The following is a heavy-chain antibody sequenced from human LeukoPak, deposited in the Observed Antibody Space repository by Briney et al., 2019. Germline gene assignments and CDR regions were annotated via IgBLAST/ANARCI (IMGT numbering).Heavy chain of an antibody. J-gene: IGHJ6*03. D-gene: IGHD3-10*01. CDR3: ARLSAYYYGSYFYYYMDV. CDR2: IRQDESER. Sequence: PGGSLRLSCAASGFTFSSYAMHWVRQAPGKGLEWVANIRQDESERYSADSVKGRFTIFRDNAKKSVYLYMSSLRAEDTALYYCARLSAYYYGSYFYYYMDVWGKGTTVTISS. V-gene: IGHV3-7*01. CDR1: GFTFSSYA.